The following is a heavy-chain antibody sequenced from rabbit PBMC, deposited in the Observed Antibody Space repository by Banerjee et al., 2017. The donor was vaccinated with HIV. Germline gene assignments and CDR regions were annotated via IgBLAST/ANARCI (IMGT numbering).Heavy chain of an antibody. CDR2: ITYGGSA. Sequence: VESGGGLVQPGGSLKLSCKASGFDFSSYGVSWVRQAPGKGLEWIGYITYGGSALYASWAKGRFTISKTSSTTVTLQMTSLTAADTATYFCGRGGYGSSPYYGAFDPWGQGTLVTVS. D-gene: IGHD1-1*01. CDR3: GRGGYGSSPYYGAFDP. CDR1: GFDFSSYG. V-gene: IGHV1S39*01. J-gene: IGHJ2*01.